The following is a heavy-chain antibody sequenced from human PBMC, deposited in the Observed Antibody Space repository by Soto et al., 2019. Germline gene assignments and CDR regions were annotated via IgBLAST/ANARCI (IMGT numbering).Heavy chain of an antibody. D-gene: IGHD3-22*01. CDR3: ARGWDHYDSSGLLTWFDP. CDR1: GGTFTDLG. J-gene: IGHJ5*02. Sequence: SVKVSCKASGGTFTDLGLHWVRQAPGQGLEWMGGIIPIFGTPNYAQKFQGRVIITADEFTSTAHMELSSLRSEDTAVYYCARGWDHYDSSGLLTWFDPWGQGTLVTVS. CDR2: IIPIFGTP. V-gene: IGHV1-69*13.